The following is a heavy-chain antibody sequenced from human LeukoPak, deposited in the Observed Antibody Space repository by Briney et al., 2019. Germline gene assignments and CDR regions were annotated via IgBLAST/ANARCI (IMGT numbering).Heavy chain of an antibody. J-gene: IGHJ4*02. CDR2: ISSSSSYI. V-gene: IGHV3-21*01. CDR3: ARDGDSSSSKLKDYYFDY. Sequence: PGGSLRLSCAASGFTFSSYSMNWVRQAPGKGLEWVSSISSSSSYIYYADSVKGRFTISRDNAKNSLYLQMNSLRAEDTAVYYCARDGDSSSSKLKDYYFDYWGQGTLVTVSS. CDR1: GFTFSSYS. D-gene: IGHD6-6*01.